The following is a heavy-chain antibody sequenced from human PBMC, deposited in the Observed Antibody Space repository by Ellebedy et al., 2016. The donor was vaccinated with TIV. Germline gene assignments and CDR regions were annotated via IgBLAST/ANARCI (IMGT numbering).Heavy chain of an antibody. D-gene: IGHD7-27*01. Sequence: SETLSLTCAVYGGSFSGYSWSWIRQPPGKGLEWIGEINHSGSTNYNPSLKSRVTISVDTSKNQFSLKLSSVTAADTAVYYCARGLGDYWGQGTLVTVSS. J-gene: IGHJ4*02. V-gene: IGHV4-34*01. CDR2: INHSGST. CDR3: ARGLGDY. CDR1: GGSFSGYS.